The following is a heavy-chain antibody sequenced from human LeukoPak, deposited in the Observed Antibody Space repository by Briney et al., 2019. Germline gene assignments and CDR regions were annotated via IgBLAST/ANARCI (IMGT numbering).Heavy chain of an antibody. CDR1: GFTVSSNY. J-gene: IGHJ4*02. CDR2: IYSGGST. D-gene: IGHD6-19*01. Sequence: GGSLRLSCAASGFTVSSNYMSWVRQAPGKGLEWVSVIYSGGSTYYADSVKGRFTISRDNSKNTLYLQMNSLRAEDTAVYYCARDAGIAVAGPAPYYFDYWGQGTLVTVSS. CDR3: ARDAGIAVAGPAPYYFDY. V-gene: IGHV3-66*01.